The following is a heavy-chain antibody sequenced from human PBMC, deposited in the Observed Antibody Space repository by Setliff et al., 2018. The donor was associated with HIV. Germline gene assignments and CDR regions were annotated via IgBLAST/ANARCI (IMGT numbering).Heavy chain of an antibody. CDR3: ARDAPTVFANGWFDP. V-gene: IGHV4-38-2*02. J-gene: IGHJ5*02. CDR2: IYHSGST. CDR1: GFSISSGFY. Sequence: SETLSLTCAVSGFSISSGFYWGWIRQPPGKGLEWIGSIYHSGSTYYNPSLRSRVTISVDTSKNQFSLKLSSVTAADTAVYYCARDAPTVFANGWFDPWGQGTLVTVSS. D-gene: IGHD2-8*01.